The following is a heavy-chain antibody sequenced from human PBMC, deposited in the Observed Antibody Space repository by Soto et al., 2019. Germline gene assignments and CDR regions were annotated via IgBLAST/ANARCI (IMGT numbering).Heavy chain of an antibody. CDR3: ARDGDYDFWSGYFNWFDP. V-gene: IGHV3-48*02. Sequence: GGSLRLSCAASGFTFSSYSMNWVRQAPGKGLEWVSYISSSSSTIYYADSVKGRFTISRDNAKNSLYLQMNSLRDEDTAVYYCARDGDYDFWSGYFNWFDPWGQGTLVTVSS. J-gene: IGHJ5*02. CDR1: GFTFSSYS. D-gene: IGHD3-3*01. CDR2: ISSSSSTI.